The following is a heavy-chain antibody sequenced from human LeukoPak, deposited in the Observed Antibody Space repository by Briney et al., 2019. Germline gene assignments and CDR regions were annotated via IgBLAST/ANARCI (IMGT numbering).Heavy chain of an antibody. D-gene: IGHD5-24*01. CDR3: ARGEHKATITGLDS. J-gene: IGHJ4*02. V-gene: IGHV3-21*01. Sequence: GGPLRLSCAASGFSVSDYYMHWVHQAPGKVLEWVSAISSSSSYIYYADSVKGRFTISRDNAENSGSLHMQGLRAGDTAVYFCARGEHKATITGLDSWGQGTLVTVSS. CDR1: GFSVSDYY. CDR2: ISSSSSYI.